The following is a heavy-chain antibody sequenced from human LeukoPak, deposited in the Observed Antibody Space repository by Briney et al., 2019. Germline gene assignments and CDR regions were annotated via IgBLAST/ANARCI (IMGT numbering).Heavy chain of an antibody. Sequence: GGSLRLSCTASGFTFSGYGMHWVRQAPGKGLEWVAFIQYDGNNKYFADSVKGRFTISRDNSKNTLYLQMNSLRAEDTAVYYCAKCIVGATAPFDYWGQGTLVTVSS. V-gene: IGHV3-30*02. CDR2: IQYDGNNK. J-gene: IGHJ4*02. D-gene: IGHD1-26*01. CDR3: AKCIVGATAPFDY. CDR1: GFTFSGYG.